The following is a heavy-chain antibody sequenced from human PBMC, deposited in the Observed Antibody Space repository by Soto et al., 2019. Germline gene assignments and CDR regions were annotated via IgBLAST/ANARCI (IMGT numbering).Heavy chain of an antibody. Sequence: QVQLVQSGAEEKKPGASVKVSCKASGYTFTSYAMHWVRQAPGQRLEWMGWINAGNGNTKYSPKFQGRVTITRDTFASTAYMELSSLRSEDTAVYYCARSIVVVTALDYWGQGTLVTVSS. CDR2: INAGNGNT. CDR3: ARSIVVVTALDY. D-gene: IGHD2-21*02. CDR1: GYTFTSYA. J-gene: IGHJ4*02. V-gene: IGHV1-3*05.